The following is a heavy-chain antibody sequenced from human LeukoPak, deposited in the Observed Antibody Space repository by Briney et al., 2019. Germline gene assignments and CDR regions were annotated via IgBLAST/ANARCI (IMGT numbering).Heavy chain of an antibody. CDR3: ARDRLGEFNWFDP. CDR1: GYTFTGYY. J-gene: IGHJ5*02. Sequence: ASVKVSCTASGYTFTGYYMHWVRQAPGQGLEWMGWINPNSGGTNYAQKFQGRVTMTRDTSISTAYMELSRLRSDDTAVYYCARDRLGEFNWFDPWGQGTLVTVSS. V-gene: IGHV1-2*02. CDR2: INPNSGGT. D-gene: IGHD3-16*01.